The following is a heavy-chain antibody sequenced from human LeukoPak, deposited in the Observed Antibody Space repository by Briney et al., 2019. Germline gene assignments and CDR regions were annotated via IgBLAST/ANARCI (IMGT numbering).Heavy chain of an antibody. D-gene: IGHD1-1*01. CDR2: IYYSGST. Sequence: SETLSLTCTVSGGSISSYYWSWIRQPPGKGLEWIGYIYYSGSTNYNPSLKSRVTITVDTSKNQLSLKLSSVTAADTAVYYCARGDDHFDPWGQGTLVTVSS. J-gene: IGHJ5*02. V-gene: IGHV4-59*08. CDR1: GGSISSYY. CDR3: ARGDDHFDP.